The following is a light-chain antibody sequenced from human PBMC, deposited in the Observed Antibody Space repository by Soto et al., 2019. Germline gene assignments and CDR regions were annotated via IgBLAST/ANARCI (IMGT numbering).Light chain of an antibody. CDR1: QSVNSNY. J-gene: IGKJ2*01. V-gene: IGKV3-20*01. CDR3: QQFSSSPSMYT. CDR2: GTS. Sequence: EIVLTQSPGTLSLSPGERATVSCRASQSVNSNYLAWYQQKPGQAPRLLIYGTSSRATGIPDRFSGGGSGTDFTLTISRLEPEDFAVYHCQQFSSSPSMYTCGQGTKLEIK.